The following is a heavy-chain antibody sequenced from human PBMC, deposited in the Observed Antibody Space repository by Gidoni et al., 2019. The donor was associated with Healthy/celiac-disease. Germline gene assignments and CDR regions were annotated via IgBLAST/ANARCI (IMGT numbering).Heavy chain of an antibody. Sequence: QVQLVQSGAEVKKPGASVKVSCKASGYTFPSYCMHWVRQAPGQGLEWMGIINPSGGSTSYAQKFQGRVTMTRDTSTSTVYMELSSLRSEDTAVYYCARDGEGSGYRPGGYFDYWGQGTLVTVSS. J-gene: IGHJ4*02. D-gene: IGHD3-22*01. CDR2: INPSGGST. CDR1: GYTFPSYC. CDR3: ARDGEGSGYRPGGYFDY. V-gene: IGHV1-46*01.